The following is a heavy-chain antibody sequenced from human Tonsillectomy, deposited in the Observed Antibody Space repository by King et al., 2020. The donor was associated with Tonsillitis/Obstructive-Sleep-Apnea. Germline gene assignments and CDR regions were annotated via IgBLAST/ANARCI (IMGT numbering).Heavy chain of an antibody. CDR1: GYTFTSYY. CDR2: INPSGGST. D-gene: IGHD4-17*01. Sequence: QLVQSGAEVKKPGASVKVSFKASGYTFTSYYMHLVRQSPGQGLEWMGIINPSGGSTSYAQKFQGRVTMTRDTSTSTVYMELSSLRSEDTAVYYCARAAVPYFDYWGQGTLVTVSS. CDR3: ARAAVPYFDY. J-gene: IGHJ4*02. V-gene: IGHV1-46*01.